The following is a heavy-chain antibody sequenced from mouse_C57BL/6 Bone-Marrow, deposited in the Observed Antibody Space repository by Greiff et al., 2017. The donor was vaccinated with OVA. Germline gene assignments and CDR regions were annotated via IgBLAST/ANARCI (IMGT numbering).Heavy chain of an antibody. J-gene: IGHJ3*01. V-gene: IGHV5-9-1*02. CDR1: GFTFSSYA. CDR2: ISSGGDYI. D-gene: IGHD2-4*01. CDR3: TRDTLYDYDVGAWFAY. Sequence: DVMLVESGEGLVKPGGSLKLSCAASGFTFSSYAMSWVRQTPEKRLEWVAYISSGGDYIYYADTVKGRFTISRDNARNTLYLQMSSLKSEDTAMYYCTRDTLYDYDVGAWFAYWGQGTLVTVSA.